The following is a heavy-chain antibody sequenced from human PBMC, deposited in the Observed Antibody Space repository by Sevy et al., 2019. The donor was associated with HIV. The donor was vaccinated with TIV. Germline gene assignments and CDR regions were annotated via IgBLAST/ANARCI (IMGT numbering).Heavy chain of an antibody. CDR1: GYTFTSYD. J-gene: IGHJ4*02. CDR2: MNPNSGNT. V-gene: IGHV1-8*03. Sequence: ASVKVSCKASGYTFTSYDINWVRQATGQGLEWMGWMNPNSGNTGYAQKFQGRVTITRNTSISTAYMELSSLRSEDTAVYYGARGFGRVGATWGGRYWGQGTLVTVSS. D-gene: IGHD1-26*01. CDR3: ARGFGRVGATWGGRY.